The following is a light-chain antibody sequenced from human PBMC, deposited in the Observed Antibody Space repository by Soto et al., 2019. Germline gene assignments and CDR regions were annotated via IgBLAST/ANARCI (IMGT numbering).Light chain of an antibody. CDR3: GSWDSSLSAYV. J-gene: IGLJ1*01. Sequence: QSVLTQPPSVSGAPRQRVTISCSGSSSNIGSNAVNWYQQFPGTAPKLLIYDDDKRPSGIPDRFSGSKSGTSATLGITGFQTGDEADYYCGSWDSSLSAYVFGTGTKVTVL. CDR1: SSNIGSNA. V-gene: IGLV1-51*01. CDR2: DDD.